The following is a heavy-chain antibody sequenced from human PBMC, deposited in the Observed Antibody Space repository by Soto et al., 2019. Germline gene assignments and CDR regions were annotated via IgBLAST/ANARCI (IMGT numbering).Heavy chain of an antibody. Sequence: QLQLQESGSGLVKPSQTLSLTCAVSGGSISSGGYSWSWIRQPPGKGLEWIGYIYHSGSTYYNPSPTRRATKSVDRSNTQFPLQLRSVTSADTAVYYCAAGGGLPRYYWGQGTLVTVSS. CDR2: IYHSGST. D-gene: IGHD5-12*01. J-gene: IGHJ4*02. CDR3: AAGGGLPRYY. CDR1: GGSISSGGYS. V-gene: IGHV4-30-2*01.